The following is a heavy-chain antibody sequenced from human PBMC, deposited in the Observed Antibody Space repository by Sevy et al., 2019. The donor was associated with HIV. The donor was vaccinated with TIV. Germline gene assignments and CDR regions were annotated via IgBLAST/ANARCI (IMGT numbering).Heavy chain of an antibody. Sequence: SETLSLTCAVSGDSIASGAFSWNWIRQPPGKGLEWIGYIYHTGNTYYSPSLKSRLTISVDRSKNQFSLNLTSVTAADTAVYYCARDGGTLTVPGSCDIWGQGTMVTVSS. D-gene: IGHD3-9*01. CDR3: ARDGGTLTVPGSCDI. CDR2: IYHTGNT. V-gene: IGHV4-30-2*01. J-gene: IGHJ3*02. CDR1: GDSIASGAFS.